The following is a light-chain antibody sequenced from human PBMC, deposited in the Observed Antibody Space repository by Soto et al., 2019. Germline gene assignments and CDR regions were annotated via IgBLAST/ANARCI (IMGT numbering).Light chain of an antibody. CDR1: QSVGNY. Sequence: EIVFTQSPGTLSLSPGERATLSCRASQSVGNYFTWYQQKPGQAPRLLIYDASNRATGIPARFSGTGSETDFTLTISSLEPEDFAIYYCQQRSKMPLTFGHGTKVDIK. CDR3: QQRSKMPLT. J-gene: IGKJ1*01. CDR2: DAS. V-gene: IGKV3-11*01.